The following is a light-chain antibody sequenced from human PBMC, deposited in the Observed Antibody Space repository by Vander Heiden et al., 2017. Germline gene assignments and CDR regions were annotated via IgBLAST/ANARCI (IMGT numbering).Light chain of an antibody. J-gene: IGKJ4*01. CDR3: EHLNNFPLT. CDR1: QGISSY. Sequence: DIQLTQSPSFLSASVGDRVTITCRASQGISSYLAWYQQTPGKAPKLLISSASALQSGVPSRFSGSGSGTEFTLTINSLQPEDSATFYCEHLNNFPLTFGGGTKAEI. V-gene: IGKV1-9*01. CDR2: SAS.